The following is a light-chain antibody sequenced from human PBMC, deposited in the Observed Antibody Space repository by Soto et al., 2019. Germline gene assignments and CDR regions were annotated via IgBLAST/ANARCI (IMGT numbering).Light chain of an antibody. V-gene: IGLV2-14*01. CDR2: EVS. CDR3: QVWDPTSHRV. Sequence: QSALIQPASVSGSPGQSITISCTGTSRDVGGSNYVSWYQHHPHRAPKLLIYEVSYRPSGVSSRFSGSKSGNTASLTISRVEAGDEADYYCQVWDPTSHRVFGGGTKLTVL. CDR1: SRDVGGSNY. J-gene: IGLJ2*01.